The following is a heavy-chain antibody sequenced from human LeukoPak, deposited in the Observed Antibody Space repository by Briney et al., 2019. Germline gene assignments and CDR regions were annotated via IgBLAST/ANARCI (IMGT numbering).Heavy chain of an antibody. Sequence: GESRQSACHGSGYNFANYWIGWVRPGPGKGLECIGNIHPVDSETTYSPSFQGQVTISADKSITTAYLDWNSLRASDTAMYYCATWGSSHWFDYWGQGALVTVSS. CDR3: ATWGSSHWFDY. V-gene: IGHV5-51*01. J-gene: IGHJ4*02. CDR1: GYNFANYW. CDR2: IHPVDSET. D-gene: IGHD3-16*01.